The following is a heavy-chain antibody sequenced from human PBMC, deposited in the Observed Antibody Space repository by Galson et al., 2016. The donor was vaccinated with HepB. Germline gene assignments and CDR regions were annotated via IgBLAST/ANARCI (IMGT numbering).Heavy chain of an antibody. Sequence: ETLSLTCTVSGGSFSTKHWSWIRQPPGKGLEWIGYVDNSGSTNYNPSLKSRVTISVDTPKNQFSLKLSSMTAADTAVYYCVGAPNAYYFDYWGQGTLVTVSS. D-gene: IGHD1-1*01. CDR1: GGSFSTKH. CDR3: VGAPNAYYFDY. J-gene: IGHJ4*02. V-gene: IGHV4-59*01. CDR2: VDNSGST.